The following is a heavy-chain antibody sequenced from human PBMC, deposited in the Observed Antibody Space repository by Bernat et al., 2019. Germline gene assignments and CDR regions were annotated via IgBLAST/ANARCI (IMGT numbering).Heavy chain of an antibody. V-gene: IGHV3-30*18. CDR1: GFTFSSYG. Sequence: QVQLVESGGGVVHPGRSLRLSCAASGFTFSSYGMHWVRQAPGKGLEWVAVISYDGSNKYYADSVKGRFTISRDNSKNTLYLQMNSLRAEDTAVYYCAKEGVVRDLIPDYYWYFDLWGRGTLVTVSS. CDR3: AKEGVVRDLIPDYYWYFDL. J-gene: IGHJ2*01. D-gene: IGHD3-10*01. CDR2: ISYDGSNK.